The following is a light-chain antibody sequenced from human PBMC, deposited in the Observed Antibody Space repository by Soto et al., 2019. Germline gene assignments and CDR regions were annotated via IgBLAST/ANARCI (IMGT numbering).Light chain of an antibody. CDR3: QPSYWTSIT. CDR1: QSISSC. J-gene: IGKJ5*01. V-gene: IGKV1-5*01. Sequence: IELTQSAATRSVSVGDRVTITRRASQSISSCLAWYQQNAGKASKIMNYEASSSASGVPTWCGGGGAKTASTITISRRHPDYSGLSYYQPSYWTSITFGQGTRLEIK. CDR2: EAS.